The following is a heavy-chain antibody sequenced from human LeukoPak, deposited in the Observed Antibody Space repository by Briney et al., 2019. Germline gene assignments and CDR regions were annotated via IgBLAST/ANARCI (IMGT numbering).Heavy chain of an antibody. CDR3: ARTLSYRNWFDP. V-gene: IGHV1-2*02. Sequence: ASVKVSCKASGYTFTGYYMHWVRQAPGQGLEWMGWINPNSGGTNYAQKFQGRVTMTRDTSISTAYVELSRLRSDDTAVYYCARTLSYRNWFDPWGQGTLVTVSS. CDR1: GYTFTGYY. J-gene: IGHJ5*02. CDR2: INPNSGGT. D-gene: IGHD3-16*02.